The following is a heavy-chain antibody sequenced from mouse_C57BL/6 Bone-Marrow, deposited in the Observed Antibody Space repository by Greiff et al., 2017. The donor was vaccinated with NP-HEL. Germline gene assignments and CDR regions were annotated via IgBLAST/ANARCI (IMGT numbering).Heavy chain of an antibody. J-gene: IGHJ4*01. Sequence: QVQLQQSGPELVKPGASVKISCKASGYAFSSSWMNWVKQRPGKGLEWIGRIYPGDGDTNYNGKFKGKATLTADKSSSPAYMQLSSLTSEDSAVYFCVTTVVATRYYAMDYWGQGTSVTVSS. CDR2: IYPGDGDT. CDR3: VTTVVATRYYAMDY. V-gene: IGHV1-82*01. CDR1: GYAFSSSW. D-gene: IGHD1-1*01.